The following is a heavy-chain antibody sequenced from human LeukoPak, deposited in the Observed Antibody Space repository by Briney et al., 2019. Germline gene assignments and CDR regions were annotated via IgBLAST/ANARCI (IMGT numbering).Heavy chain of an antibody. D-gene: IGHD6-19*01. V-gene: IGHV4-34*01. CDR1: GGSFSGYY. J-gene: IGHJ4*02. CDR3: ARSSGWCY. Sequence: SETLSLTCAVYGGSFSGYYWSWIRQPPGKGLEWIGEINHSGSTNYNPSLKSRVTISVDTSKNQFSLKLSSVTAADTAVYYCARSSGWCYWGQGTLATVSS. CDR2: INHSGST.